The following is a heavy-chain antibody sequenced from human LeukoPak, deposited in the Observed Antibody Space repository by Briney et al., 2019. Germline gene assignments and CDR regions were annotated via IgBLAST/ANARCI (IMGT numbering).Heavy chain of an antibody. D-gene: IGHD3-3*01. V-gene: IGHV4-59*01. CDR1: GGSFSSYY. CDR2: IYYSGST. J-gene: IGHJ4*02. CDR3: ASTYYDFWSGYSPGYFDY. Sequence: SETLSLTCTVSGGSFSSYYWSWIRQPPGKGLEWIGYIYYSGSTNYNPSLKSRVTISVDTSKNQFSLKLSSVTAADTAVYYCASTYYDFWSGYSPGYFDYWGQGTLVTVSS.